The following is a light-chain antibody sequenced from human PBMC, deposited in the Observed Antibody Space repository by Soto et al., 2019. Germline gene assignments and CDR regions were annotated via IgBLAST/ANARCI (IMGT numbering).Light chain of an antibody. CDR3: TSFAGRNNFYV. J-gene: IGLJ1*01. CDR1: SSDVGGYNY. V-gene: IGLV2-8*01. CDR2: EVI. Sequence: QSALTQPPSASGSPGQSVTISCAGTSSDVGGYNYVSWYQHHPGKAPKLMIYEVIKRPSGVPDRFSGSKSGNTASLTVSGLQAEDEADYYCTSFAGRNNFYVFGTGTKVTVL.